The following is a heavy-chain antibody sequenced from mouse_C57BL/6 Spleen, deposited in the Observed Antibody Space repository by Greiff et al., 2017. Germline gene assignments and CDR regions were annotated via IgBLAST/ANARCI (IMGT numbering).Heavy chain of an antibody. CDR1: GFTFSSYA. Sequence: EVQGVESGGGLVKPGGSLKLSCAASGFTFSSYAMSWVRQTPEKRLEWVATISDDGSYTYYPDNVKGRFTISRDNAKNNLYLQMSHLKSEDTAMYYCARVGDSSGYSWFAYWGQGTLVTVSA. CDR2: ISDDGSYT. D-gene: IGHD3-2*02. V-gene: IGHV5-4*01. J-gene: IGHJ3*01. CDR3: ARVGDSSGYSWFAY.